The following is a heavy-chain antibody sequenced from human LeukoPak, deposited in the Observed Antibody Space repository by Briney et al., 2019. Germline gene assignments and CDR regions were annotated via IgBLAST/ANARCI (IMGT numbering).Heavy chain of an antibody. CDR3: ASSDEVTTAFDI. CDR1: GFTVSSNY. CDR2: IYSGGTT. Sequence: GGSLRLSCAASGFTVSSNYMSWVRQAAGKGLEWVSVIYSGGTTYYADSVKGRFTISRDNSKNTLHLQMNSLRAEDTAVYYCASSDEVTTAFDIWGQGTMVTVSS. D-gene: IGHD4-17*01. J-gene: IGHJ3*02. V-gene: IGHV3-66*01.